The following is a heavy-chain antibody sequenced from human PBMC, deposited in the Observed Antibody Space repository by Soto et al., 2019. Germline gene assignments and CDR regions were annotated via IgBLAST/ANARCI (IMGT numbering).Heavy chain of an antibody. CDR1: GFSIGGYH. V-gene: IGHV4-59*01. J-gene: IGHJ4*02. D-gene: IGHD4-17*01. CDR2: VYYTGTT. Sequence: PETRPHTCPVAGFSIGGYHWILVRQPPGKGLEWIASVYYTGTTNYNPSLGSRVTISIDAPGNRFSMEITSVTAADTAIYYCARDTVLTGMFDFWGQGTLVTVSS. CDR3: ARDTVLTGMFDF.